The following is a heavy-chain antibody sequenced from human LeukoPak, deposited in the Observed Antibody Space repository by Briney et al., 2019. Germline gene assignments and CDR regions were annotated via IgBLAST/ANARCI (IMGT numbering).Heavy chain of an antibody. J-gene: IGHJ4*02. CDR2: INNSGST. Sequence: SETLSLTCAVYGGSFSGYYWSWIRQPPGKGLEWIGEINNSGSTNYNPSLKSRVTISVDTSKHQFSLKLSSVTAADTAVYYCASSARWLSNDSWGQGTLVTVSS. D-gene: IGHD5-24*01. CDR3: ASSARWLSNDS. V-gene: IGHV4-34*01. CDR1: GGSFSGYY.